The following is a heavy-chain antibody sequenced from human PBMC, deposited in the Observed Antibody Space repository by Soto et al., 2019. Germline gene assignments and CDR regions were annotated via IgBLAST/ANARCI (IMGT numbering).Heavy chain of an antibody. Sequence: ASVKASCKASRYTFTSYGISWVRQAPGQGLEWMGWISAYNGNTNYAQKLQGRVTMTTDTSTSTAYMELRSLRSDDTAVYYCARVYSSSWYFYYYYGMDVWGQATTVTVSS. CDR3: ARVYSSSWYFYYYYGMDV. V-gene: IGHV1-18*01. CDR1: RYTFTSYG. CDR2: ISAYNGNT. J-gene: IGHJ6*02. D-gene: IGHD6-13*01.